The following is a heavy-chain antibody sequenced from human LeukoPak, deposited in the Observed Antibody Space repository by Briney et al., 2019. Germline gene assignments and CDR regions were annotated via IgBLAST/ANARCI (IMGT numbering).Heavy chain of an antibody. J-gene: IGHJ4*02. CDR2: INPNGGST. Sequence: ASVRVSCKASGYTFTSYYMHWVRQAPGQGLEWIGIINPNGGSTNYAQKFQGRDTMTRDTSTSTVYMELSSLRSEDTGVYFCARDDNSGYFYGAGGYWGQGTLVTVSS. D-gene: IGHD3-22*01. V-gene: IGHV1-46*01. CDR3: ARDDNSGYFYGAGGY. CDR1: GYTFTSYY.